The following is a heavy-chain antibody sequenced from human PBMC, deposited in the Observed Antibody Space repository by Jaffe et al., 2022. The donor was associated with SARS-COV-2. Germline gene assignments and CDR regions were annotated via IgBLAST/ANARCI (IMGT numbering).Heavy chain of an antibody. V-gene: IGHV3-11*01. CDR3: ARDAGFYTFRFDS. CDR2: VSRSGAAI. Sequence: QVRLVESGGGLVKPGGSLRLSCAASGFTFTDYDISWIRQAPGKGLEWVSYVSRSGAAIYYADSLKGRFSISRDNANNSLFLQLSSLRAEDTALYYCARDAGFYTFRFDSWGQGTLVTVSS. CDR1: GFTFTDYD. J-gene: IGHJ4*02. D-gene: IGHD2-2*02.